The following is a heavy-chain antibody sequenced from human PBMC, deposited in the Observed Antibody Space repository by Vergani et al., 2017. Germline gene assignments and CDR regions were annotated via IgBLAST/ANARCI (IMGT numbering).Heavy chain of an antibody. CDR1: NDSVSNTFYY. J-gene: IGHJ5*02. D-gene: IGHD2-15*01. CDR2: IYYSGST. V-gene: IGHV4-39*01. CDR3: TRHWGVVAANNWFDP. Sequence: VQLQESGPGLVKPSETLSLTCTVSNDSVSNTFYYWGWIRQTPGKGLEWIGSIYYSGSTYSNPSLESRVTMSVDTSKRQFSLKLSSVTAAGTAVYYCTRHWGVVAANNWFDPWGQGTLVNVSS.